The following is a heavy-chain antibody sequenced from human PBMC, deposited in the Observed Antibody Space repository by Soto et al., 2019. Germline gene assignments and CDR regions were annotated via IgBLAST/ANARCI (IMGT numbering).Heavy chain of an antibody. J-gene: IGHJ5*02. CDR2: ISAYNGNT. D-gene: IGHD6-6*01. V-gene: IGHV1-18*01. CDR1: GYTFTSYG. CDR3: ARSSGSAYWFDP. Sequence: QVQLVQSGAEVKKPGATVKVSCKASGYTFTSYGISWVRQAPGQGLEWMGWISAYNGNTNYAQKLQGRVTITTDTSTSTAYMELRRLRSDDTAVYYCARSSGSAYWFDPWGQGTLVTVSS.